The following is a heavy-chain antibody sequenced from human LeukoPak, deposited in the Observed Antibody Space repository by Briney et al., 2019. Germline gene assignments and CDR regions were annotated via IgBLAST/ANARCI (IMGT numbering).Heavy chain of an antibody. Sequence: GGSLRLSCAASGFAFRDFGMHWVRQAPGKGLEWVAFIRNDGSKDYYPDSVKGRFTISRDNSRTTLYLQMHSLRIEDTAVYYCVKGGSSSHNWFDPWGQGILVTVSS. CDR2: IRNDGSKD. D-gene: IGHD6-13*01. V-gene: IGHV3-30*02. CDR3: VKGGSSSHNWFDP. CDR1: GFAFRDFG. J-gene: IGHJ5*02.